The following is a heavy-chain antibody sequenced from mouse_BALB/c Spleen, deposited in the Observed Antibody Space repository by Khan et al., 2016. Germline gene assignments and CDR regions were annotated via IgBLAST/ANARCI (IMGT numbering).Heavy chain of an antibody. D-gene: IGHD1-1*01. Sequence: EVKLEESGGGLVQPGGSLKLSCAASGFDLSRYWMSWVRQAPGKGLEWIGEINPDSSTINYTPSLKDRFIISRDNAKNTLYLQVSKVRSEDTALXYCARAGYYGYLAYWGQGTLVSVSA. V-gene: IGHV4-1*02. CDR2: INPDSSTI. CDR3: ARAGYYGYLAY. CDR1: GFDLSRYW. J-gene: IGHJ3*01.